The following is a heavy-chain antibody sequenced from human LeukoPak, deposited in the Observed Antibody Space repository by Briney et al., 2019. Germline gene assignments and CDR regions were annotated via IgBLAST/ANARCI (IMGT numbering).Heavy chain of an antibody. D-gene: IGHD3-16*01. CDR3: ARASGPHYVWGPLDY. Sequence: LSLTCAVYGGSFSDYYMSWIRQAPGKGLEWVSYISSSGSTIYYADSGKGRFTISRDNAKNSLYLQMNSLRAEDTAVYYCARASGPHYVWGPLDYWGQGTLVTVSS. V-gene: IGHV3-11*04. J-gene: IGHJ4*02. CDR2: ISSSGSTI. CDR1: GGSFSDYY.